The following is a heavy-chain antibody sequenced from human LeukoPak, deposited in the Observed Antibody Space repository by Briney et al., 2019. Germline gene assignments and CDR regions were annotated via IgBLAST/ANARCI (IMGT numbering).Heavy chain of an antibody. D-gene: IGHD2-8*02. J-gene: IGHJ4*02. V-gene: IGHV3-23*01. Sequence: GGSLRLSCAASGFTFSTYAMTWVRQAPGKGLEWVSLISGTGGSTYYVDSVKGRFTISRDNSKNTLYLQMNSLRAEDTAIYYCATYRQVLLPFESWGQGTLVTVSS. CDR3: ATYRQVLLPFES. CDR1: GFTFSTYA. CDR2: ISGTGGST.